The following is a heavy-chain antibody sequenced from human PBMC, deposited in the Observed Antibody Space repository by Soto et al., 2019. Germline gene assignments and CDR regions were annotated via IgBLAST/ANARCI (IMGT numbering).Heavy chain of an antibody. D-gene: IGHD3-3*01. CDR3: AREWSH. J-gene: IGHJ4*02. CDR1: GFTFSTYR. Sequence: PVGSLRLSCAASGFTFSTYRMNWVRQAPGKGLEWVSYISSSGDTIYYADSVEGRFTISRDNAKNSLYLQMNGLRDADTAVYYCAREWSHWGQGTLVTVSS. CDR2: ISSSGDTI. V-gene: IGHV3-48*02.